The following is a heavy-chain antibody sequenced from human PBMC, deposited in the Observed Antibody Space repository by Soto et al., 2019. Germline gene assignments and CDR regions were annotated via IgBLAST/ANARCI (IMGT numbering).Heavy chain of an antibody. CDR2: ISGGGGST. J-gene: IGHJ4*02. CDR1: GFTFNSYA. V-gene: IGHV3-23*01. Sequence: EVQLLESGGDLVQPGGSLRLSCAASGFTFNSYAMFWVRQAPGKGLEWVSSISGGGGSTYYADSVKGRFTISRDNSKNTLYLQMGSLRAEATAVFYCAKDGDYSGNYYYFDYWGQGTLVTV. CDR3: AKDGDYSGNYYYFDY. D-gene: IGHD1-26*01.